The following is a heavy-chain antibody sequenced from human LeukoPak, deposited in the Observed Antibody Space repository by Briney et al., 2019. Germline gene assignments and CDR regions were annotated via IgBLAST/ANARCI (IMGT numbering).Heavy chain of an antibody. J-gene: IGHJ5*02. D-gene: IGHD5-18*01. CDR1: GGSFTGYY. CDR2: INHSGST. CDR3: ARDTQRGYSYGRNWFDP. Sequence: PSETQSLTCAVYGGSFTGYYWSWIRQPPGKGLEWIGEINHSGSTNYNPSLKSRVTISVDTSKNQFSLKLSSVTAADTAVYYCARDTQRGYSYGRNWFDPWGQGTLVTVSS. V-gene: IGHV4-34*01.